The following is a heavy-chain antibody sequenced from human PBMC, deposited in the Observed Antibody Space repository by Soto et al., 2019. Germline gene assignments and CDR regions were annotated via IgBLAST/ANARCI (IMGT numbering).Heavy chain of an antibody. V-gene: IGHV4-59*01. D-gene: IGHD2-21*02. CDR3: ARDGKTAIDGRYYMDV. J-gene: IGHJ6*03. Sequence: PSDTLSLTCTVSGGSISIYYWSWIRQPPGKGLEWIGYIYYSGSTNYNPSLKSRVTISVDTSTNQFSLKLSSVTAADTAVYYCARDGKTAIDGRYYMDVWGKGTTVTVSS. CDR1: GGSISIYY. CDR2: IYYSGST.